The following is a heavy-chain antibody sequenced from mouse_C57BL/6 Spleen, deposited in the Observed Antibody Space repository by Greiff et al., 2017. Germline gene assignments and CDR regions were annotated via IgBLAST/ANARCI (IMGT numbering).Heavy chain of an antibody. D-gene: IGHD4-1*01. J-gene: IGHJ3*01. CDR3: ARKTGTVWFAY. V-gene: IGHV1-52*01. Sequence: QVQLQQPGAELVRPGSSVKLSCKASGYTFTSYWMPWVKQRPIQGLEWIGNIDPSDSDTHYNQKFKDKATLTVDKSSSTAYMQLSSLTSEDSAVYYCARKTGTVWFAYWGQGTLVTVSA. CDR2: IDPSDSDT. CDR1: GYTFTSYW.